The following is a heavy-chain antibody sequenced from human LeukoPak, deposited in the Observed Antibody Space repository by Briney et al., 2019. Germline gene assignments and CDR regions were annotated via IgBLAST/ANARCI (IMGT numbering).Heavy chain of an antibody. J-gene: IGHJ6*03. V-gene: IGHV1-8*01. Sequence: ASVKVSCKASGYTFTSYDINWVRQATGQGLEWMGWMNPNSGNTGYAQKFQGRVTMTRNTSISTAYMELSSLRSEDTAVYYCARSFSSYYYYYMDGWGKGTTVTVSS. D-gene: IGHD6-19*01. CDR1: GYTFTSYD. CDR2: MNPNSGNT. CDR3: ARSFSSYYYYYMDG.